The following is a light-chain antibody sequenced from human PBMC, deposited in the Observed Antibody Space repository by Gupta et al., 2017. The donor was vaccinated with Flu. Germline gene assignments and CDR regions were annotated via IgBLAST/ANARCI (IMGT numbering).Light chain of an antibody. J-gene: IGKJ3*01. CDR3: QQRSYGPLFT. Sequence: EIVLPQSPVPLSLSPGERATLSCRASQSISSYLAWYQQKPGQAPRLLIYGASNRATGIPARFSGSGYGTDFTLTINSREPEDFAVYYCQQRSYGPLFTFGHGTKLDIK. CDR1: QSISSY. CDR2: GAS. V-gene: IGKV3-11*01.